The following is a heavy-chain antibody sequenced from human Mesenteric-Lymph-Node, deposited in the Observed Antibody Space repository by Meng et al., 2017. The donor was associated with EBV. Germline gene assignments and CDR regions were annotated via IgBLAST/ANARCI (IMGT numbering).Heavy chain of an antibody. V-gene: IGHV4-61*01. CDR2: IFNSGST. J-gene: IGHJ5*02. CDR1: GASVSSTRCY. CDR3: ARVSGPYYSPWFDP. Sequence: QVPLQGVAPGLVNPSGTLSLTCTVSGASVSSTRCYWSWIRQPPGRGLEWIGYIFNSGSTNYNPSLRSRATISVDTSRNQFSLTLNSVTAADTAVYYCARVSGPYYSPWFDPWGQGSLVTVSS. D-gene: IGHD2/OR15-2a*01.